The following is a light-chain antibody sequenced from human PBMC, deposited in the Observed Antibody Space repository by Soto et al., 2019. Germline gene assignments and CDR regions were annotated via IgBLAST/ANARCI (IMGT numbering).Light chain of an antibody. V-gene: IGLV2-8*01. CDR3: NSYAGNNRYL. CDR2: EVT. Sequence: QSVLTQPPSATGSPGQSVTITCTGTSSDVGGYNYVSWFQQHPGKAPKLINYEVTTRPSGVPGRFSGSKCGNTGSLTVSVLLADDEAVYYCNSYAGNNRYLCGTGTKVTV. CDR1: SSDVGGYNY. J-gene: IGLJ1*01.